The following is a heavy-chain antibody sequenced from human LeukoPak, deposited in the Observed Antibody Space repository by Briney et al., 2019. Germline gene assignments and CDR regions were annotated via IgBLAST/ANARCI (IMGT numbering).Heavy chain of an antibody. J-gene: IGHJ4*02. CDR3: VKDRWVDS. Sequence: GGSLRLSCSASGFPFSSVAMHWVRQAPGKGLEYVASISHNGIATYYVDSVKGRFTISRDNSRSTLDLQMSRLRPDDTAMCYCVKDRWVDSWGQGTLVTVSS. V-gene: IGHV3-64D*06. CDR1: GFPFSSVA. CDR2: ISHNGIAT. D-gene: IGHD5-24*01.